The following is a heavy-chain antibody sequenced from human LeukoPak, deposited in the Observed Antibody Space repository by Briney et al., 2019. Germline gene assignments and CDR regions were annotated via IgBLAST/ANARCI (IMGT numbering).Heavy chain of an antibody. D-gene: IGHD3-22*01. CDR3: ATIPDDSSGYYGNDY. CDR2: INHSEST. J-gene: IGHJ4*02. Sequence: SETLSLTCAVYGGSFSGYYWSWIRQPPGKGLEWIGEINHSESTNYNPSLKSRVTISVDTSKNQFSLKLSSVTAADTAVYYCATIPDDSSGYYGNDYWGQGTLVTVSS. CDR1: GGSFSGYY. V-gene: IGHV4-34*01.